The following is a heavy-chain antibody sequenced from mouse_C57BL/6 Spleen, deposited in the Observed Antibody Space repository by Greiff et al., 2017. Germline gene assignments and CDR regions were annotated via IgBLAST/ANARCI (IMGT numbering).Heavy chain of an antibody. J-gene: IGHJ4*01. Sequence: QVQLQQSGPELVKPGASVKISCKASGYAFSSSWMNWVKQRPGKGLEWIGRIYPGDGDTNYNGKFKGKATLTADKSSSTAYMQLSSLTSEDSAVYFCARYDYDVRAMDYWGQGTSVTVSS. CDR2: IYPGDGDT. D-gene: IGHD2-4*01. CDR1: GYAFSSSW. CDR3: ARYDYDVRAMDY. V-gene: IGHV1-82*01.